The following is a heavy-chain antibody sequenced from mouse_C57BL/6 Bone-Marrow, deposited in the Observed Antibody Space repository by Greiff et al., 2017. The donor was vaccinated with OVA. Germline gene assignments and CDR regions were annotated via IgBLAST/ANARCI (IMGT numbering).Heavy chain of an antibody. CDR1: GYTFTSYW. CDR3: ARRVYYYGSFWYFDV. CDR2: IDPSDSYT. D-gene: IGHD1-1*01. Sequence: VQLQQPGAELVRPGTSVKLSCKASGYTFTSYWMHWVKQRPGQGLEWIGVIDPSDSYTNYNQKFKGKATLTVDTSSSTAYMQLSSLTSEDSAVYYCARRVYYYGSFWYFDVWGTGTTVTVSS. V-gene: IGHV1-59*01. J-gene: IGHJ1*03.